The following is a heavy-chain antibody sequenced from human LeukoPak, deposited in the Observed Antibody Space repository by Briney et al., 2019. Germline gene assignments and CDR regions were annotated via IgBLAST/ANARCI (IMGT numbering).Heavy chain of an antibody. J-gene: IGHJ4*02. Sequence: ASVKVSCKASGYTFTGYYMHWVRQAPGQGLEWMGWISAYNGNTNYAQKLQGRVTMTTDTSTSTAYMELRSLRSDDTAVYYCARDQPRYFDWLLHEIDYWGQGTLVTVSS. CDR1: GYTFTGYY. D-gene: IGHD3-9*01. V-gene: IGHV1-18*04. CDR3: ARDQPRYFDWLLHEIDY. CDR2: ISAYNGNT.